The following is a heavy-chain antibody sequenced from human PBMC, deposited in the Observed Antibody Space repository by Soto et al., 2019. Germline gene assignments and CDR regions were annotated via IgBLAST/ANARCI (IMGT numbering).Heavy chain of an antibody. CDR3: TSRRDWTAVDPLDY. J-gene: IGHJ4*02. Sequence: GGSLRLSCAAAGFTFSDSAMHWVRQTSGKGLEWVGRIRNKGNNYATAYTASVKGRFTISRDDSKNTVYLQMNSLKIDDTAVYYRTSRRDWTAVDPLDYWGLGTLVTVS. CDR1: GFTFSDSA. V-gene: IGHV3-73*01. CDR2: IRNKGNNYAT. D-gene: IGHD5-18*01.